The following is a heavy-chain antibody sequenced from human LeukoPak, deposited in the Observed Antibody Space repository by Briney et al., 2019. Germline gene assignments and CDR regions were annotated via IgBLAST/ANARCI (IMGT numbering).Heavy chain of an antibody. J-gene: IGHJ4*02. Sequence: PSQTLSLTCTVSGGSISSGDYYWSWIRQHTGKGLEWIGYIYYNGNTLYNPSLKSRVTISVDTSKKQFSLKLSSVTAADTAVYYCARDGGYGSGSYHFDYWGQGTLVTVSS. V-gene: IGHV4-31*03. D-gene: IGHD3-10*01. CDR1: GGSISSGDYY. CDR3: ARDGGYGSGSYHFDY. CDR2: IYYNGNT.